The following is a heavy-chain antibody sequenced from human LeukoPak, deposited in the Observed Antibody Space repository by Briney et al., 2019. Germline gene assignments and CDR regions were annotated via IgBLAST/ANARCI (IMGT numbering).Heavy chain of an antibody. V-gene: IGHV3-48*01. J-gene: IGHJ6*03. D-gene: IGHD3-10*01. CDR2: ITGSTSII. CDR3: ARDVQRPMVRGVNTYYMDV. CDR1: GFTFSRYT. Sequence: GGSLRLSCAASGFTFSRYTMNWIRQAPGKGLEWVSYITGSTSIIYYADSVKGRFTISRDNAKNSLFLQMNSLRAEDTAVYYCARDVQRPMVRGVNTYYMDVWGKGTTVTISS.